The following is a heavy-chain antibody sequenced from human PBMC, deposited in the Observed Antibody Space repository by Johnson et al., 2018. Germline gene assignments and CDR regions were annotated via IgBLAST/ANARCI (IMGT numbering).Heavy chain of an antibody. D-gene: IGHD4-23*01. J-gene: IGHJ1*01. Sequence: QVQLVESGGGVVQXGRSXRLXCAASGFTFSSYAMHWVRQAPGKGLEWVAVISDDGSNTYYADSVKGRFTISRDNSKNTLYLQMNSLRAEDTAVYYCARDASVGLGGFQHWGQGTLVTVSS. CDR1: GFTFSSYA. CDR2: ISDDGSNT. CDR3: ARDASVGLGGFQH. V-gene: IGHV3-30-3*01.